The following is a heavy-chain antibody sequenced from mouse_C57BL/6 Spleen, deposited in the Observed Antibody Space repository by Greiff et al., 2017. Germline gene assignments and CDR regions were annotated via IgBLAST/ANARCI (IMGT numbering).Heavy chain of an antibody. Sequence: VQLQQSGTELVKPGASVKLSCKASGYTFTSYWMPWVKQRPGQGLEWIGNINPSNGGTNYNEKFKSKATLTVDKSSSTAYMQLSSLTSEDSAVXYCAKGGNYGNYAMDYWGQGTSVTVSS. CDR2: INPSNGGT. CDR3: AKGGNYGNYAMDY. CDR1: GYTFTSYW. V-gene: IGHV1-53*01. J-gene: IGHJ4*01. D-gene: IGHD2-1*01.